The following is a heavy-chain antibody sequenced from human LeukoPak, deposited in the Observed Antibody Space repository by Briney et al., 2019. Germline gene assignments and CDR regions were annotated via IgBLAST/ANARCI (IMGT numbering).Heavy chain of an antibody. V-gene: IGHV3-53*01. CDR1: GFSVSDYF. CDR2: IDRGGVT. D-gene: IGHD5-12*01. Sequence: GGSLRLSCAASGFSVSDYFMAWVRQAPGKGLQWVSHIDRGGVTEDADSVKGRFTVSRDTSRNILYLQMSSLRAEDTAMYYCARGRASTTIFGYWGQGTLVTVSS. CDR3: ARGRASTTIFGY. J-gene: IGHJ4*02.